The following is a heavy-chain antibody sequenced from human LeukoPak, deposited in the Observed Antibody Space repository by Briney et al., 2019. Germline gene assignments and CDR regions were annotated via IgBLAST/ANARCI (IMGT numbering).Heavy chain of an antibody. D-gene: IGHD2-15*01. CDR3: ARALGHCSGGSCGLDP. V-gene: IGHV1-2*02. Sequence: ASVKVSCKASGYTFTSYYMHWVRQAPGQGLEWMGWINPNSGGTNYAQKFQGRVTMTRDTSISTAYMELSRLRSDDTAVYYCARALGHCSGGSCGLDPWGQGTLVTVSS. CDR2: INPNSGGT. J-gene: IGHJ5*02. CDR1: GYTFTSYY.